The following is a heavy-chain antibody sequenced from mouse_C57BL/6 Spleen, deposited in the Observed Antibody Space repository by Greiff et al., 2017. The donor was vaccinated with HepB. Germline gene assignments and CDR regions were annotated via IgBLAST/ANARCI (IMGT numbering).Heavy chain of an antibody. Sequence: QVQLQQPGAELVKPGASVKMSCKASGYTFTSYWITWVKQRPGQGLEWIGDIYPGSGSTNYNEKFKSKATLTVDTSSSTAYMQLSSLTSEDSAVYYCARSITTVVATRGYWGQGTTLTVSS. CDR3: ARSITTVVATRGY. D-gene: IGHD1-1*01. J-gene: IGHJ2*01. V-gene: IGHV1-55*01. CDR1: GYTFTSYW. CDR2: IYPGSGST.